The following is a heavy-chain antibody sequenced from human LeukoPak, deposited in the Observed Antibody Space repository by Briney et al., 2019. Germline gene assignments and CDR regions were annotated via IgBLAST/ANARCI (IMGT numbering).Heavy chain of an antibody. Sequence: GGSLRLSCAASGSTFSSYGMHWVRQAPGKGLEWVVVIWYDGSNKYYADSVKGRFTISRDNAKNSLYLQMNSLRAEDTAVYYCARGRDGYTIDVFDIWGQGTMVTVSS. D-gene: IGHD5-24*01. CDR2: IWYDGSNK. J-gene: IGHJ3*02. CDR1: GSTFSSYG. CDR3: ARGRDGYTIDVFDI. V-gene: IGHV3-33*01.